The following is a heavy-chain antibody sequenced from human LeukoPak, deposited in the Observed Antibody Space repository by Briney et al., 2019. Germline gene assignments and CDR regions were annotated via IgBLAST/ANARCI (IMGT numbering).Heavy chain of an antibody. CDR3: ARELEVGIRPQVNWFDP. D-gene: IGHD1-1*01. CDR1: GGPISSGSYY. V-gene: IGHV4-61*02. Sequence: SETLSLTCTVSGGPISSGSYYWSWLRQPAGKGLEWNGRIYTSGSTNYNPSLKSRVTISVDTSKNQFSLKLSSVTAADTAVYYCARELEVGIRPQVNWFDPWGQGTLVTVSS. CDR2: IYTSGST. J-gene: IGHJ5*02.